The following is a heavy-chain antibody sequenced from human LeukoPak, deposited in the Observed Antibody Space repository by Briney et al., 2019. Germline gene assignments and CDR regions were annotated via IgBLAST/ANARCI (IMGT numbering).Heavy chain of an antibody. CDR3: AHADSGVDIVEGVAAPLLCEQ. Sequence: PRRSLSLSCAASGCTFSTYGMSWLSQAPGKGLEWVEVISYDGSNKYYADSVKGRFTISRDNSMNTLYLQMNSLRAEDTAVYYCAHADSGVDIVEGVAAPLLCEQGGEGTRVTVSS. J-gene: IGHJ4*02. CDR2: ISYDGSNK. D-gene: IGHD2-15*01. V-gene: IGHV3-30*03. CDR1: GCTFSTYG.